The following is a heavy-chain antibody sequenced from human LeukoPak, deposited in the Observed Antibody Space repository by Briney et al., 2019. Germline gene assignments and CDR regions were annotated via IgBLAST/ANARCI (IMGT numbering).Heavy chain of an antibody. CDR3: AKEKDYRVFDH. Sequence: GGSLRLSCTASGFSLSTHPMSWVRQGPGKSLEWVSVISGSGQTTYYVDSVKGRFTVSKDNSKNTVYLQMSSLRADDTAVYYCAKEKDYRVFDHWGQGTLVTVSS. J-gene: IGHJ4*02. CDR1: GFSLSTHP. V-gene: IGHV3-23*01. CDR2: ISGSGQTT. D-gene: IGHD4-11*01.